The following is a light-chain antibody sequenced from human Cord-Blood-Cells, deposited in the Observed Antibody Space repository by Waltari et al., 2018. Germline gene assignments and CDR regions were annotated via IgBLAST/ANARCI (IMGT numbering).Light chain of an antibody. CDR1: QSISSY. CDR2: AAS. J-gene: IGKJ1*01. CDR3: QQSYSTPRT. Sequence: DIQMTQSPSSLSASVGDRVTITCRASQSISSYLNWYQQKPGKAPKILIYAASSLQRWVPSRFSGSGSGTDFTLTISSLQPEDFATYYCQQSYSTPRTFGQGTKVEIK. V-gene: IGKV1-39*01.